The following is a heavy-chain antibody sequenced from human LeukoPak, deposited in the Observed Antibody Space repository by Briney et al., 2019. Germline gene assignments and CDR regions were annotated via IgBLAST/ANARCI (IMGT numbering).Heavy chain of an antibody. Sequence: GGSLRLSCAASGFTFSSYSMNWVRQAPGKGLEWVSYISSSSSTIYYADSVKGRFTISRDNAKNSLYLQMNSLRAEDTAVYYCARDREITFGGVIVIRDAFDIWGQGTMVTVSS. V-gene: IGHV3-48*01. CDR2: ISSSSSTI. CDR1: GFTFSSYS. CDR3: ARDREITFGGVIVIRDAFDI. D-gene: IGHD3-16*02. J-gene: IGHJ3*02.